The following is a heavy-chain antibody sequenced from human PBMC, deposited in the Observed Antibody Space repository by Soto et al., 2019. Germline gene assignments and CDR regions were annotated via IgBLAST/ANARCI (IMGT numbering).Heavy chain of an antibody. J-gene: IGHJ6*02. CDR1: GDSVSSNSAA. CDR3: ARDPWYSSSKNYYYYGLDV. Sequence: PSQTLSLTCAISGDSVSSNSAAWNWIRQSPSRGLEWLGRTYYRSKWYNDYAVSVKSRITINPDTSKNQFSLQLNSVTPEDTAVYYCARDPWYSSSKNYYYYGLDVWGQGTTVTVSS. CDR2: TYYRSKWYN. V-gene: IGHV6-1*01. D-gene: IGHD6-6*01.